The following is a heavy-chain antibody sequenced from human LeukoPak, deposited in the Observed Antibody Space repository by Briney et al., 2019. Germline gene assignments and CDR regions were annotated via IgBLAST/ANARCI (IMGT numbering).Heavy chain of an antibody. Sequence: GGSLRLSCVASGFNFVMYSMDWVRQAPGKGLEYVSGIDSGDNTYYARSVKGRYTISRDNSKNTLYLQMDSLRLEDMGLFYCARRVTYYGEYPYWGQGTLVTVS. D-gene: IGHD1-26*01. J-gene: IGHJ4*02. V-gene: IGHV3-64*01. CDR1: GFNFVMYS. CDR3: ARRVTYYGEYPY. CDR2: IDSGDNT.